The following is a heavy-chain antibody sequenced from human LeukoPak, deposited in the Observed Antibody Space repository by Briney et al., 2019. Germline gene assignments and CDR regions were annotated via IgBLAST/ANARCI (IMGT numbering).Heavy chain of an antibody. CDR2: INPKSGGT. D-gene: IGHD1-1*01. CDR1: GYTFSDYF. Sequence: HVASVKVSCKTSGYTFSDYFLHWLRQAPGQGLEWMGWINPKSGGTSYAQIFQGRVTMTRDTSISTAYMELSRLRSDDTAVYYCARVELNYYYGMDVWGQGTTVTVSS. J-gene: IGHJ6*02. CDR3: ARVELNYYYGMDV. V-gene: IGHV1-2*02.